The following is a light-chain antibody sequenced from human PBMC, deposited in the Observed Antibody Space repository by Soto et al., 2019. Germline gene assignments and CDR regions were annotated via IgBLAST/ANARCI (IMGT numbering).Light chain of an antibody. CDR1: QSVSSN. V-gene: IGKV3-15*01. CDR2: GAS. Sequence: EIVMTQSPATLSVSPGERATLSCRASQSVSSNLAWYQQKPGQAPRLLIYGASTRATGIPARFSGSGSGTEFTLTISSLQSEDFAVYYCQQYKNWPPGPPSYTFGQGTKLEIK. J-gene: IGKJ2*01. CDR3: QQYKNWPPGPPSYT.